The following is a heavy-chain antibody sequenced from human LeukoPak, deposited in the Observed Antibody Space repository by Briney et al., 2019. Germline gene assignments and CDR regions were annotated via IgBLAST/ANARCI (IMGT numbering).Heavy chain of an antibody. J-gene: IGHJ6*02. Sequence: GGSLRLSCAASGFTFSSYATSWVRQAPGKGLEWVSAISGSGGSTYYADSVKGRFTISRDNSKNTLYLQMNSLRAEDTAVYYCAKRSGSYGVYYYGMDVWGQGTTVTVSS. CDR2: ISGSGGST. CDR3: AKRSGSYGVYYYGMDV. CDR1: GFTFSSYA. D-gene: IGHD1-26*01. V-gene: IGHV3-23*01.